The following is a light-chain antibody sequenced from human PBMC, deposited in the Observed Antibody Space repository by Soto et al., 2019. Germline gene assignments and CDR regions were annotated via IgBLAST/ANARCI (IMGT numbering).Light chain of an antibody. CDR3: AAWDDSLSVV. J-gene: IGLJ7*01. CDR2: KNN. CDR1: SSNIGGHY. Sequence: QSVLTQPPSASGTPGQRVTISCSGSSSNIGGHYVYWYQQLPGAAPKLLIYKNNQRPSGVPDRFSGSKSGTSASLAISGLRSEDEADYYCAAWDDSLSVVFGGGTQLTVL. V-gene: IGLV1-47*01.